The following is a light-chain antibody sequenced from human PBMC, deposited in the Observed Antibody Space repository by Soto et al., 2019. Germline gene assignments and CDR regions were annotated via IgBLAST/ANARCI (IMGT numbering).Light chain of an antibody. J-gene: IGLJ1*01. CDR3: SAYTSTSPYG. V-gene: IGLV2-14*03. Sequence: QSVLTQPASVSGSPGQSISISCTGTSSDVGAYNYTSWYQQHPGKSPKLIIYDVSNRPSGVSSRFSGSKSGNTASLTISGLQAEDGDDYDCSAYTSTSPYGFGTGNKVTVL. CDR1: SSDVGAYNY. CDR2: DVS.